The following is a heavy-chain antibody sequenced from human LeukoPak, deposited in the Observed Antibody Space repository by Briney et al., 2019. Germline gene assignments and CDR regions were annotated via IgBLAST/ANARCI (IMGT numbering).Heavy chain of an antibody. CDR3: GRDRGPRITMVRGVISPYFDY. CDR2: IYHSGST. D-gene: IGHD3-10*01. V-gene: IGHV4-38-2*02. CDR1: GYSISSGYY. Sequence: SETLSLTCAVSGYSISSGYYWGWIRQPPGKGLEWIGSIYHSGSTYYNPSLKSRVTISVDTSKNQFSLKLSSVTAADTAVYYCGRDRGPRITMVRGVISPYFDYWGQGTLVTVSS. J-gene: IGHJ4*02.